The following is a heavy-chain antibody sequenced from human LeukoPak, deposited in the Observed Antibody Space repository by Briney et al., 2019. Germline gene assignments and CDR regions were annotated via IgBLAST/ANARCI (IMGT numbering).Heavy chain of an antibody. CDR2: IYYSGST. CDR3: ARHPEYGRLDY. D-gene: IGHD4-17*01. CDR1: GGSISSSSYY. V-gene: IGHV4-39*01. J-gene: IGHJ4*02. Sequence: SETLSLTCTVSGGSISSSSYYWGWIRQPPGKGLEWIGSIYYSGSTYYNPSLKSRVTISVDTSKNQFSLKLSSVTAADTAVYYCARHPEYGRLDYWGQGTLVTVSS.